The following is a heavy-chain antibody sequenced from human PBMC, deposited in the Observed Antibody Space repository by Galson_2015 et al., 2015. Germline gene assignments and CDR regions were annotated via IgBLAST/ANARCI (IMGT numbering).Heavy chain of an antibody. J-gene: IGHJ4*02. CDR3: ASGDQAFDY. D-gene: IGHD7-27*01. V-gene: IGHV6-1*01. CDR2: TYYRSKWRN. Sequence: GLEWLGRTYYRSKWRNDYAVSVKSRMSINPDTSKNQFSLQLNSVTPGDTAVYYCASGDQAFDYWGQGTLVTVSS.